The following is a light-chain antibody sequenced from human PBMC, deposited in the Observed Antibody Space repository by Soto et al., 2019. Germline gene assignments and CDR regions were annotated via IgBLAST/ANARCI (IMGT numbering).Light chain of an antibody. V-gene: IGLV6-57*02. CDR3: QSHDSTNVV. CDR2: EDD. Sequence: NFMLTQPHSVSESPEKTVTISCTGSGGSIATNYVHWHQQRPGSAPTTVIYEDDKRPSGVPDRFSGSIDRSSNSASLVISGLKTLDEADYFCQSHDSTNVVFGRGTKLTVL. CDR1: GGSIATNY. J-gene: IGLJ2*01.